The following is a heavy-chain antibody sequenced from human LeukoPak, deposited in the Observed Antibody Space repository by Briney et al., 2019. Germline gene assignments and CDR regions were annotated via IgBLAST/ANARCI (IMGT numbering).Heavy chain of an antibody. CDR1: GGSFSGYY. J-gene: IGHJ4*02. V-gene: IGHV4-34*01. D-gene: IGHD3-3*01. CDR2: INHSGST. Sequence: PSETLSLTCAVYGGSFSGYYWSWIRQPPGKGLEWIGEINHSGSTNYNPSLKSRVTISVDTSKNQFSLKLSSVTAADTAVYYCARVAYYDFWSGVYYFDYWGQGTLVTVSS. CDR3: ARVAYYDFWSGVYYFDY.